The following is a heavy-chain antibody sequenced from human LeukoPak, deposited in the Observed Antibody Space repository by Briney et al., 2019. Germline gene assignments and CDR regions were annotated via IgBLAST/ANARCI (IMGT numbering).Heavy chain of an antibody. V-gene: IGHV1-2*06. CDR1: GYTFTGYY. D-gene: IGHD5-18*01. J-gene: IGHJ5*02. Sequence: GASVKVSCKASGYTFTGYYMHWVRQAPGQGLEWMGRINPNSGGTNYAQKFQGRVTMTRDTSISTAYMELSRLRSDDTAVYYCAKCDTASIPWFDPWGQGTLVTVSS. CDR3: AKCDTASIPWFDP. CDR2: INPNSGGT.